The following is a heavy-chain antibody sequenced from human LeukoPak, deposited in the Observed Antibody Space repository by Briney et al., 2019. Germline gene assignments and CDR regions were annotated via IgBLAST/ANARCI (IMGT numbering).Heavy chain of an antibody. J-gene: IGHJ4*02. Sequence: SVKVSCKASGGTFSSYAISWVRQAPGQGLEWMGGIIPIFGTANYAQKFQGRVTITTDESTSTAYMELSSLRSEDTAVYYCAIAYYCDSSGYHYFDYWGQGTLVTVSS. V-gene: IGHV1-69*05. CDR1: GGTFSSYA. CDR3: AIAYYCDSSGYHYFDY. D-gene: IGHD3-22*01. CDR2: IIPIFGTA.